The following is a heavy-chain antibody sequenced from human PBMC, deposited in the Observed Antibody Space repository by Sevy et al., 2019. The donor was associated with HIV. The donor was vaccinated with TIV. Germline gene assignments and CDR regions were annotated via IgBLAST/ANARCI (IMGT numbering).Heavy chain of an antibody. V-gene: IGHV4-61*02. CDR1: GGSISSGSYY. D-gene: IGHD2-21*02. J-gene: IGHJ3*02. CDR2: IYTSGST. CDR3: ARGGGNSCLDAFDI. Sequence: SETLSLTCTVSGGSISSGSYYWSWIRQPAGKGLEWIGRIYTSGSTKYNPSLKSRVTISVDTSKNQFSLKLSSVTAADTAVYYCARGGGNSCLDAFDIWGQGTMVTVS.